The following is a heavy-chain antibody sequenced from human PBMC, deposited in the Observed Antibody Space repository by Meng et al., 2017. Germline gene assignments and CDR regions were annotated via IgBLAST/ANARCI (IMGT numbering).Heavy chain of an antibody. CDR2: FNPIFDTA. CDR1: GGNFSSYA. V-gene: IGHV1-69*06. CDR3: HSGWYRACDDY. D-gene: IGHD6-19*01. Sequence: QVQRGPSGAEVEKPGSSVKVTCKASGGNFSSYAIGWVRQAPGQGLEWMGGFNPIFDTANYAQKFQDRVTITADKSTSTAYMELSSLRAEDTAVYYCHSGWYRACDDYWGQGTLVTVSS. J-gene: IGHJ4*02.